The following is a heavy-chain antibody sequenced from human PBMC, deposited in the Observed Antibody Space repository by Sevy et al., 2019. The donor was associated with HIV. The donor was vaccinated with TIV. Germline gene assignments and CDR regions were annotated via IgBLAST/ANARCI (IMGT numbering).Heavy chain of an antibody. CDR1: GFTFSSYA. J-gene: IGHJ6*02. D-gene: IGHD3-3*01. Sequence: GGSLRLSCAASGFTFSSYAMSWVRQAPGKGLEWVSAISGSGGSTYYADSVKGRFTISRDNSKKTLYLQMNSLRAEDKAVYYCAKAIGGYYDFWSGYYSAYYYYGMDVWGQGTTVTVSS. CDR2: ISGSGGST. V-gene: IGHV3-23*01. CDR3: AKAIGGYYDFWSGYYSAYYYYGMDV.